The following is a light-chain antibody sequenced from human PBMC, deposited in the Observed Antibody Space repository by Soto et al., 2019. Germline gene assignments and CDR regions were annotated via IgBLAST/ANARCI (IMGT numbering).Light chain of an antibody. V-gene: IGKV3-20*01. Sequence: EKMFTQALGTLSLSKGERDTLSCRASQSVSSSYLAWYQQKPGQAPRLLIYGASSRATGIPDRFSGSGSGTDFTLTISRLEPEDFAVYYCQQYGSSPPTFGQGSKV. J-gene: IGKJ1*01. CDR1: QSVSSSY. CDR3: QQYGSSPPT. CDR2: GAS.